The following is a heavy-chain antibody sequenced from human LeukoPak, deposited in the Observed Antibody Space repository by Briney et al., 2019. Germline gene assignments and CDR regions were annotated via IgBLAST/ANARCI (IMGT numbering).Heavy chain of an antibody. CDR3: ARGHNGAHYAFDI. J-gene: IGHJ3*02. V-gene: IGHV4-61*02. Sequence: SETLSLTCTVSGGSISSGSYYWSWIRQPAGKGLEWIGRIYTSGSTNYNPSLKSRVTISVDTSKNQFSLKLRSVTAADTAVYYCARGHNGAHYAFDIWGQGTMVTVSS. CDR2: IYTSGST. CDR1: GGSISSGSYY. D-gene: IGHD2-8*01.